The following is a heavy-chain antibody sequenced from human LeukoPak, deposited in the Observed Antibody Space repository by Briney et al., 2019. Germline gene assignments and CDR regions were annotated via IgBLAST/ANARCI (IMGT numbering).Heavy chain of an antibody. V-gene: IGHV1-2*02. CDR2: INPNGGGT. CDR3: AREPPPYCSSTSCPAYYYYGMDV. Sequence: ASVKVSCKASGYTFTGYYMHWVRQAPGQGLEWMGWINPNGGGTNYAQKFQGRVTVTRDTSISTAYMELSRLRSDDTAVSYCAREPPPYCSSTSCPAYYYYGMDVWGQGTTVTVSS. CDR1: GYTFTGYY. J-gene: IGHJ6*02. D-gene: IGHD2-2*01.